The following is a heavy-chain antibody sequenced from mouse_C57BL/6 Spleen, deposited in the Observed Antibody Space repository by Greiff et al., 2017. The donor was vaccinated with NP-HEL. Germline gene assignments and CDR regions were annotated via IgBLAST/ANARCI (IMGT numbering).Heavy chain of an antibody. CDR1: GFTFSDYG. CDR3: ARTIYYGSSPYAMDY. Sequence: EVMLVESGGGLVKPGGSLKLSCAASGFTFSDYGMHWVRQAPEKGLEWVAYISSGSSTIYYADTVKGRFTISRDNAKNTLFLQMTSLRSEDTAMXYCARTIYYGSSPYAMDYWGQGTSVTVSS. V-gene: IGHV5-17*01. CDR2: ISSGSSTI. D-gene: IGHD1-1*01. J-gene: IGHJ4*01.